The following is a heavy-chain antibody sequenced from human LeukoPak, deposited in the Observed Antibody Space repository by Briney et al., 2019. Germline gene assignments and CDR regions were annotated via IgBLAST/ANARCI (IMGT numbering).Heavy chain of an antibody. D-gene: IGHD3-22*01. CDR1: GFTFSDYY. J-gene: IGHJ5*02. CDR2: ISSSSSTI. V-gene: IGHV3-11*04. CDR3: ARSDYYSGGRLGP. Sequence: GGSLRLSCAASGFTFSDYYMNWVRQAPGKGLEWVSYISSSSSTIYYADSVKGRFTISRDNAKSSLYLQMNSLRAEDTAVYYCARSDYYSGGRLGPWGQGTLVTVSS.